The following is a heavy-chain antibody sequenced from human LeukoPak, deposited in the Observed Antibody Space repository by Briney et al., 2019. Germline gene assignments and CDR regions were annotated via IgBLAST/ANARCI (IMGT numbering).Heavy chain of an antibody. D-gene: IGHD2-2*01. CDR2: IYYSGST. CDR1: GGXISSGGYY. J-gene: IGHJ3*02. CDR3: ARDGAGPELRNAFDI. Sequence: SETLSLTCTVSGGXISSGGYYWGWLRQHPGKGLEWIGYIYYSGSTYYNPSLKSRVTISVDTSKNQFSLKLSSVTAADTAVYYCARDGAGPELRNAFDIWGQGTMVTVSS. V-gene: IGHV4-31*03.